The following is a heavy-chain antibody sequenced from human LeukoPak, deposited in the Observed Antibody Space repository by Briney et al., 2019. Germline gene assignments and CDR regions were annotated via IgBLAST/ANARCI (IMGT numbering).Heavy chain of an antibody. CDR2: IDKRGIT. Sequence: SETLSLTCSVYGDSIRTDYWSWIRQSPGKGLEWIGKIDKRGITQYNPSFESRVTVSSDTSKNEFSLKLNSVTSADTAIYYCARGGASCYGCLYWFDPWGQRTRVTASS. CDR3: ARGGASCYGCLYWFDP. V-gene: IGHV4-4*08. CDR1: GDSIRTDY. D-gene: IGHD2-2*01. J-gene: IGHJ5*02.